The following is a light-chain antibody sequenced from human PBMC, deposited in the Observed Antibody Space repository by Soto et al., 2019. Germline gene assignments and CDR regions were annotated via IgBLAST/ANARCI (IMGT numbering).Light chain of an antibody. J-gene: IGKJ1*01. Sequence: DSQMTQSPSTLSAGVGDRVTITCRASQSFNNWVAWYQQRPGKAPKLLIYAASRLETGVPSRFSGSGSGTEFTLTISSLQPDDFATYYCQQYNSFSLTFGQGTKVDIK. V-gene: IGKV1-5*01. CDR3: QQYNSFSLT. CDR2: AAS. CDR1: QSFNNW.